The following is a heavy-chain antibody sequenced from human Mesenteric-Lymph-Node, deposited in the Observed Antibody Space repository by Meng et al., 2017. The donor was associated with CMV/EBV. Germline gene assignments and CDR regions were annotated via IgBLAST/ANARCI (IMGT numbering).Heavy chain of an antibody. V-gene: IGHV3-23*01. CDR2: ISGSGVTT. CDR3: AKDDLDFWSGYYTAHFDY. Sequence: GGSLRLSCTASGFTFTTYGMHWVRQAPGKGLEWVSGISGSGVTTYYADSVKGRFTISRDNSKNTLYLQMNSLRAEDTAVYYCAKDDLDFWSGYYTAHFDYWGQGTMVTVSS. CDR1: GFTFTTYG. D-gene: IGHD3-3*01. J-gene: IGHJ4*02.